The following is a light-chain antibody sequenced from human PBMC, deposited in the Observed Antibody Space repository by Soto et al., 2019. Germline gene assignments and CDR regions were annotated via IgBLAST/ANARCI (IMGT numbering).Light chain of an antibody. J-gene: IGLJ1*01. CDR1: SSDIGTHNF. V-gene: IGLV2-11*01. Sequence: QSVLTQPRSVSGSPGQSVTISCTGTSSDIGTHNFVSWYQHHPGEAPKLMIYDVSERPSGVPDRFSGSKPGNTASLTISGVQADDRADYCCCVYSGTYSSYVFGTGTKVTVL. CDR2: DVS. CDR3: CVYSGTYSSYV.